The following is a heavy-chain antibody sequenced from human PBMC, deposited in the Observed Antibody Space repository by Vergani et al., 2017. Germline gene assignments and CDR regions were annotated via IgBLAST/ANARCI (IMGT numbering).Heavy chain of an antibody. Sequence: QVQVVQSGAEVKKSGASVKVSCKTSGYTFSNYYMHWVRQAPGQGLEWMGIINPSGGHTNYAQKFQGRVTMTRDTSTSTVYMELSSLRSDDTAIYYCARGDYGILTGYRYWGKGTMVTVSA. CDR1: GYTFSNYY. D-gene: IGHD3-9*01. CDR2: INPSGGHT. CDR3: ARGDYGILTGYRY. J-gene: IGHJ4*02. V-gene: IGHV1-46*03.